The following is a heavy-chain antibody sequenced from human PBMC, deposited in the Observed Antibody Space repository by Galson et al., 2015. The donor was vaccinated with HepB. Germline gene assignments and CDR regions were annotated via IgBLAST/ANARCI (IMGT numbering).Heavy chain of an antibody. V-gene: IGHV1-2*06. Sequence: SVKVSCKASGFTFSDFYVHWVRQSPGQGLQWMGRINPNSGIAVYAESFQGRVAMTADTSKSTAYMELSWLTFDDTAVYYCARASLFWNNRESDAFDVWGPGTMVTVSS. J-gene: IGHJ3*01. CDR1: GFTFSDFY. D-gene: IGHD3-3*01. CDR2: INPNSGIA. CDR3: ARASLFWNNRESDAFDV.